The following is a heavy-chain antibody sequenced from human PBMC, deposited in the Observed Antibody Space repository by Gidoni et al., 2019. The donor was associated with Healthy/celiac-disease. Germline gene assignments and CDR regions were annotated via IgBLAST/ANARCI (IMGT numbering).Heavy chain of an antibody. J-gene: IGHJ4*02. CDR3: AHVYGGGLIVVVRALGYFDY. CDR1: GFTFSSYA. D-gene: IGHD3-22*01. Sequence: EVQLLESGGGLVQPGGSLRLSCAASGFTFSSYAMSWGRQASGKGLEWVPAISGSGGSTYYADSVKGLFTISRDKSKNTLYLQMNSLRAEDTAVYYCAHVYGGGLIVVVRALGYFDYWGQGTLVTVSS. V-gene: IGHV3-23*01. CDR2: ISGSGGST.